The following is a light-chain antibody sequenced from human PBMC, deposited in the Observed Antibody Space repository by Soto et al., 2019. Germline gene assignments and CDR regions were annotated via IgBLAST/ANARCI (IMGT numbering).Light chain of an antibody. V-gene: IGLV2-14*01. CDR2: GVS. CDR1: ISDFVVYNY. CDR3: SSHTISSALQV. Sequence: QSALTQPASVSGTPVQSITISCTGTISDFVVYNYVSWYQQHPGKALKLMIYGVSNRPSGVSNRFSGSKSGNTASLTISGLQAYDEADYYCSSHTISSALQVFG. J-gene: IGLJ1*01.